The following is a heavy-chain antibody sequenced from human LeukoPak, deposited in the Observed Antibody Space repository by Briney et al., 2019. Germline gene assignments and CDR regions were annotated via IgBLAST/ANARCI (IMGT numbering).Heavy chain of an antibody. D-gene: IGHD3-3*01. Sequence: QPTGKALEGSGNLYYSRRDYYNPSLESRVTICVGTSKNQFSVELSSVTAADTAVYYCARLNADFEAAPWGQGTLVTVSS. V-gene: IGHV4-39*01. CDR2: LYYSRRD. CDR3: ARLNADFEAAP. J-gene: IGHJ5*02.